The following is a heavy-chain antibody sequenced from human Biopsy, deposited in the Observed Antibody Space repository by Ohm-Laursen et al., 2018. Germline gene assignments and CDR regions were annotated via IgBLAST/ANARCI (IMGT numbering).Heavy chain of an antibody. Sequence: SSVKVSRKASGGTFINYAISWVRQAPGQGLKWMGGIIPMFGTANYAQMFQGRVTISADESTSTSYMELSSLTTEDTAIYYCARGPHSGSHSCFDYWGRGTLVTVSS. CDR2: IIPMFGTA. J-gene: IGHJ4*02. V-gene: IGHV1-69*01. CDR3: ARGPHSGSHSCFDY. CDR1: GGTFINYA. D-gene: IGHD1-26*01.